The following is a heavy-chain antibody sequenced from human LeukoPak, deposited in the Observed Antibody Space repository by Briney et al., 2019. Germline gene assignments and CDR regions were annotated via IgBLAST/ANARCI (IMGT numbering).Heavy chain of an antibody. D-gene: IGHD5-24*01. CDR2: IKEDGTET. Sequence: GGSLRLSCAASGFIFSSNWMNWVRLAPGKGLDWVANIKEDGTETYYVDSVKGRFTISRDNAKNSLYLQMNSLRVEDTAVYYCAKEGRSLQTYWGQGTLVTVSS. J-gene: IGHJ4*02. V-gene: IGHV3-7*03. CDR1: GFIFSSNW. CDR3: AKEGRSLQTY.